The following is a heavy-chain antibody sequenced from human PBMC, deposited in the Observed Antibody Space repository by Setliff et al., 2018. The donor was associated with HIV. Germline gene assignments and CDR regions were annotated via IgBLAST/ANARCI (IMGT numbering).Heavy chain of an antibody. CDR2: MSASGSA. J-gene: IGHJ4*02. CDR1: GPPIDVGSFF. D-gene: IGHD3-16*02. Sequence: PSETLSLTCTVSGPPIDVGSFFWTWIRQSAGRGLEWIGHMSASGSAKYNPTLQSRVTLSVDPSNNQFSLNLTSVTAADTAVYYCARRRSGSSYRFFNYWGRGSLVTVSS. CDR3: ARRRSGSSYRFFNY. V-gene: IGHV4-61*09.